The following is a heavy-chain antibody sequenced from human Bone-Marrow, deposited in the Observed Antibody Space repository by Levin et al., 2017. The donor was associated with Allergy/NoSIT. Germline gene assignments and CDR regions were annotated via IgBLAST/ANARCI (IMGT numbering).Heavy chain of an antibody. CDR3: ARDLVHEDYIWGSYRGDHDYFDY. CDR1: NGSISSSIYY. CDR2: IYYSGDT. D-gene: IGHD3-16*02. Sequence: SQTLSLTCTVSNGSISSSIYYWGWIRQPPGKGLEYVGSIYYSGDTFYNPSLRSRVTISVDTSKNQFSLKLSSVTAADTAVYYCARDLVHEDYIWGSYRGDHDYFDYWGQGAPVTVSS. J-gene: IGHJ4*02. V-gene: IGHV4-39*02.